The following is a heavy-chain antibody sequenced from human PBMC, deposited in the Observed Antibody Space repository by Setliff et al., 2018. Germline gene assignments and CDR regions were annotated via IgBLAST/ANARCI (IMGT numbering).Heavy chain of an antibody. CDR1: GFTFSSYT. J-gene: IGHJ4*02. V-gene: IGHV3-7*01. CDR3: ARRGNRGSGWYAGIDY. Sequence: SLRLSCAASGFTFSSYTMNWVRQAPGKGLEWVANIKQDGSEKNYVDSVKGRFTISRDNAMNSLYLQMNSLRVADTAVYFCARRGNRGSGWYAGIDYWGQGTLVTVSS. CDR2: IKQDGSEK. D-gene: IGHD6-19*01.